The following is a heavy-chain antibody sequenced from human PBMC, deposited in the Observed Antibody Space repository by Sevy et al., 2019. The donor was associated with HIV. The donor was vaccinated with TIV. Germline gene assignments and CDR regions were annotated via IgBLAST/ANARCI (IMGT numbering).Heavy chain of an antibody. Sequence: GGSLRLSCAASGFTFHNAWMSWVRQAPGKGLEWIGRIKSKSDGGTTDFAAPVEGRFTISRDDSQNKLFLQMNSLKTEDTAVYYCTSMTTVEGVFDFWGQGTLVTVSS. D-gene: IGHD4-17*01. J-gene: IGHJ4*02. CDR2: IKSKSDGGTT. CDR1: GFTFHNAW. V-gene: IGHV3-15*01. CDR3: TSMTTVEGVFDF.